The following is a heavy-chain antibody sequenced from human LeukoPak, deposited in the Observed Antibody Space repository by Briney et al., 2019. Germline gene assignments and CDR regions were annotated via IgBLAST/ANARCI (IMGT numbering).Heavy chain of an antibody. J-gene: IGHJ4*02. CDR1: GFSLSTTGVG. CDR3: AHRPSGMAAVSFES. V-gene: IGHV2-5*01. D-gene: IGHD6-13*01. Sequence: FGATLVNPTQTLTLTCTFSGFSLSTTGVGVGWIRQPHRIALERLLLINSNDDKRYSTSLKSRLTISRDTSKNQVVLTMANMDPADTATYYCAHRPSGMAAVSFESWGQGNLVTVSS. CDR2: INSNDDK.